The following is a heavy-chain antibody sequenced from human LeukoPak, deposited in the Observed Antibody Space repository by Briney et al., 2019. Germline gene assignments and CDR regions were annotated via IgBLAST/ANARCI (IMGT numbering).Heavy chain of an antibody. J-gene: IGHJ6*03. D-gene: IGHD1-26*01. CDR3: ARDREDYYYYMDV. V-gene: IGHV3-11*04. Sequence: GGSLRLSCAASGFTFSDYYMSWIRQAPGKGLELVSYISSSGSTIYYADSVKGRFTISRDNAKNSLYLQMNSLRAEDTAVYYCARDREDYYYYMDVWGKGTTVTVSS. CDR1: GFTFSDYY. CDR2: ISSSGSTI.